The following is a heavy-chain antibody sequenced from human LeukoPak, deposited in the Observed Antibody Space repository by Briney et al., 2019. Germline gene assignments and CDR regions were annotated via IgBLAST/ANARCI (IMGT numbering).Heavy chain of an antibody. Sequence: WETLSLTCTVSGGSISDSRYYWGWIRQPPGMGLEWIGNIHYSGSTNYNPSVKSRVTISIDTSKNQFSQELSSLTAADTAVYYCARRDYIITYFFDNWGQGTLVTVSS. V-gene: IGHV4-39*01. CDR2: IHYSGST. J-gene: IGHJ4*02. CDR3: ARRDYIITYFFDN. D-gene: IGHD4-17*01. CDR1: GGSISDSRYY.